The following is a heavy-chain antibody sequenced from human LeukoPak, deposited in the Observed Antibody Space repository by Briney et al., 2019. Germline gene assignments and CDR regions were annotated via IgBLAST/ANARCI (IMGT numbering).Heavy chain of an antibody. J-gene: IGHJ4*02. CDR1: GFTFSSYG. CDR3: ARDDRSGYYFDY. CDR2: IWYDGSNK. Sequence: GGPLRLSCAASGFTFSSYGMHWVRQAPGKGLEWVAVIWYDGSNKYYADSVKGRFTISRDNSKNTLYLQMNSLRAEDTAVYYCARDDRSGYYFDYWGQGTLVTVSS. D-gene: IGHD3-22*01. V-gene: IGHV3-33*01.